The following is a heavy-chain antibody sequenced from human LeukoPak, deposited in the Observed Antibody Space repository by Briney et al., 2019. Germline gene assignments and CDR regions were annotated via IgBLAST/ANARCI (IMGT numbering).Heavy chain of an antibody. D-gene: IGHD3-16*01. V-gene: IGHV3-7*01. CDR3: ARPHFNYETYAFDI. Sequence: PGGSLRLSCAASGFTFSSYWMSWVRQAPGKGLEWVAKIKQDGSEKYYVDSVKGRFTISRDNAKNSLYLQMNSLRAEDTAVYHCARPHFNYETYAFDIWGQGTMVTVSS. J-gene: IGHJ3*02. CDR1: GFTFSSYW. CDR2: IKQDGSEK.